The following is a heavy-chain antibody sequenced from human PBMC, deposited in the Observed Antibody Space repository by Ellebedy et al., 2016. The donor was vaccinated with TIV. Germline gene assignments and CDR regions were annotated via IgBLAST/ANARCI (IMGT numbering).Heavy chain of an antibody. CDR1: GFTFSRYD. CDR3: TRFEIISGGGYGMDV. V-gene: IGHV3-13*01. D-gene: IGHD3-16*01. Sequence: GGSLRLXCAASGFTFSRYDMHWVRQSTRKGLEWVASIDNADDTYYPGSVKGRFTISRENAKNSLYLQMNSLRVEDTAVYYCTRFEIISGGGYGMDVWGQGTTVTVSS. CDR2: IDNADDT. J-gene: IGHJ6*02.